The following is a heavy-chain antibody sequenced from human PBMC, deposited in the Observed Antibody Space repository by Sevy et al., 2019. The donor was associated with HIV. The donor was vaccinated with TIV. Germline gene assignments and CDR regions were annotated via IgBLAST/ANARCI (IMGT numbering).Heavy chain of an antibody. J-gene: IGHJ4*02. CDR2: LSFGGGEI. Sequence: GGSLRLSCAASGFTFNKYSMSWVRQPPGKGLGWVATLSFGGGEINYADSVKGRFTISRDNSKNSFYLQMNNLRAEDTALYYCAREGCTKPHDYWGQGTLVTVSS. CDR1: GFTFNKYS. V-gene: IGHV3-23*01. D-gene: IGHD2-8*01. CDR3: AREGCTKPHDY.